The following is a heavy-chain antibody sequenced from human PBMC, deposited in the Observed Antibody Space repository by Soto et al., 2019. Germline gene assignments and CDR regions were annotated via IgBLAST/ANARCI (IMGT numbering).Heavy chain of an antibody. CDR1: GGSFSCYY. CDR2: INHSGST. V-gene: IGHV4-34*01. Sequence: SETLSLTCAVYGGSFSCYYWSWIRQPPGKGLEWIGEINHSGSTNYNPSLKSRVTISVDTSKNQFSLKLSSVTAADTAVYYCARGGGSGWGQGTLVTISS. D-gene: IGHD6-19*01. J-gene: IGHJ1*01. CDR3: ARGGGSG.